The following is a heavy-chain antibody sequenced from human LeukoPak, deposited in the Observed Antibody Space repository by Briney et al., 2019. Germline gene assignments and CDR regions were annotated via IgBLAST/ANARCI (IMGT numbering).Heavy chain of an antibody. Sequence: PGGSLRLSCAASGFTFSDYYMSWIRQAPGKGLEWVSYISYSGSTIFYADSVKGRFTISRDNAKNSLYLQMNSLRAEDMALYYCAKSTDPMIVVAYYFDYWGQGTLVTVSS. V-gene: IGHV3-11*01. D-gene: IGHD3-22*01. J-gene: IGHJ4*02. CDR1: GFTFSDYY. CDR3: AKSTDPMIVVAYYFDY. CDR2: ISYSGSTI.